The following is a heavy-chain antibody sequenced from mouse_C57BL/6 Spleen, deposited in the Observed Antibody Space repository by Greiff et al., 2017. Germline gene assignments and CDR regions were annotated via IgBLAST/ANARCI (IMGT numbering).Heavy chain of an antibody. Sequence: VQLQQPGAELVKPGASVKLSCKASGYTFTSYWMYWVKQRPGRGLEWIGRIDTNSGGTKYNEKLKSKATLAVDNPSSTAYMQISSLTSEDSAVYYCARSWYPYWYFGGRGTGTTVTVSS. J-gene: IGHJ1*03. CDR3: ARSWYPYWYFGG. D-gene: IGHD2-1*01. CDR2: IDTNSGGT. CDR1: GYTFTSYW. V-gene: IGHV1-72*01.